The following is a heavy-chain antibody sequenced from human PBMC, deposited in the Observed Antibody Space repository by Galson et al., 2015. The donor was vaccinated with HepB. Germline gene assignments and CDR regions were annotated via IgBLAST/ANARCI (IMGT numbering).Heavy chain of an antibody. D-gene: IGHD1-26*01. CDR3: ARLIVGARGYYYYMDV. CDR2: IIPIFGTA. Sequence: SVKVSCKAPGGTFSSYAISWVRQAPGQGLEWMGGIIPIFGTANYAQKFQGRVTITADESTSTAYMELSSLRSEDTAVYYCARLIVGARGYYYYMDVWGKGTTVTVSS. CDR1: GGTFSSYA. J-gene: IGHJ6*03. V-gene: IGHV1-69*13.